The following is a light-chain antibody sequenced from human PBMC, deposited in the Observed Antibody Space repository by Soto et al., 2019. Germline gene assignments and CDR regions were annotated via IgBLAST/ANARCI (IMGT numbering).Light chain of an antibody. J-gene: IGLJ1*01. CDR2: EVN. CDR3: CSYTSSSTYV. V-gene: IGLV2-14*01. Sequence: QSVLTQPASVSGSPGQSITISCTGTSSDVGGYNYVSWYQQHPGKAPKLMIYEVNDRPSGVSNRFSGSKSANTASLTISGLQAEDEADYYCCSYTSSSTYVFGTGTKVTVL. CDR1: SSDVGGYNY.